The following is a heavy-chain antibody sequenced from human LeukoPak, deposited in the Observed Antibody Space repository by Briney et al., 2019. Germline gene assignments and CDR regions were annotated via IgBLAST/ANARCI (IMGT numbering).Heavy chain of an antibody. CDR2: MNSNDGNT. CDR1: GYSFTNYE. D-gene: IGHD3-22*01. Sequence: ASVKVSCETSGYSFTNYEINWVRQATGQGLEYMGWMNSNDGNTGYAPNFQGRVTMTRDTSKSTAYMELRSLRPEDTAIYYCARGSSGYYYIPDFWGQGTLVTVSS. CDR3: ARGSSGYYYIPDF. J-gene: IGHJ4*02. V-gene: IGHV1-8*01.